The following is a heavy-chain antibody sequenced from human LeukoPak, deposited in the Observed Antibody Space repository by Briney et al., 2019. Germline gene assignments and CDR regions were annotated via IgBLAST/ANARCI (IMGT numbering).Heavy chain of an antibody. J-gene: IGHJ6*02. CDR2: INHSGST. CDR3: ARTPVEMATIFSYYGMDV. D-gene: IGHD5-24*01. CDR1: GGSFSGYY. Sequence: SETLSLTCAVYGGSFSGYYWSWIRQPPGKGLEWIGEINHSGSTNYNPSLKSRVTISVDTSKNQFSLKLSSVTAADTAVYYCARTPVEMATIFSYYGMDVWGQGTTVIVSS. V-gene: IGHV4-34*01.